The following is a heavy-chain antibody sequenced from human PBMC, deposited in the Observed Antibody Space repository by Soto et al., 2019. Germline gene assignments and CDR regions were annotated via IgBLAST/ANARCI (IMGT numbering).Heavy chain of an antibody. D-gene: IGHD5-12*01. CDR3: ARGWLRDPGMH. CDR1: GFTFSSYN. CDR2: ISIRSTYI. Sequence: EVQLVESGGDLVKPGGSLSLSCAASGFTFSSYNMNWVRQAPGKGLEWLSSISIRSTYIYYAHSVKGRFTISRDNARNSLSLQMNILRAEDTAVYYGARGWLRDPGMHWGQGKRVTVSS. V-gene: IGHV3-21*03. J-gene: IGHJ4*02.